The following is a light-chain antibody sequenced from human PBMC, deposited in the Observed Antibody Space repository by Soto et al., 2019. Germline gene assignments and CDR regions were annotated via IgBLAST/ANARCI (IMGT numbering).Light chain of an antibody. V-gene: IGLV2-14*01. CDR3: SSYTRSSTVI. CDR2: GVN. CDR1: SSDVGGYNY. J-gene: IGLJ2*01. Sequence: QSALTPPASVSGSPGQSITISCTGTSSDVGGYNYVSWYQQHPGKAPKLLIYGVNNRPSGVSNRFSGSKSGNTASLTISGLQAEDEADYYCSSYTRSSTVIFGGGTKLTVL.